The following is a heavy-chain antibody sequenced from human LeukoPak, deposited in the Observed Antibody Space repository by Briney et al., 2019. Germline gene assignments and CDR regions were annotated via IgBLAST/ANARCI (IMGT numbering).Heavy chain of an antibody. CDR3: ARDSRCSGGSGSETDTDY. D-gene: IGHD2-15*01. Sequence: SVKVSCKASGGTFSSYAISWVRDAPGQGLEWMGRIIPIFGTANYAQKFQGRVTITTDESTSTAYMELSSLRSEDTAVYYCARDSRCSGGSGSETDTDYWGQGTLVTVSS. J-gene: IGHJ4*02. CDR1: GGTFSSYA. V-gene: IGHV1-69*05. CDR2: IIPIFGTA.